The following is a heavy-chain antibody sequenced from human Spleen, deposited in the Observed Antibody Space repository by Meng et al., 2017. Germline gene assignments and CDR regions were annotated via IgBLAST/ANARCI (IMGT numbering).Heavy chain of an antibody. CDR2: INHVGTT. CDR1: GGSFSGYS. CDR3: ARFSNYEGYFDY. Sequence: QVQLQQWGAGLLKPSETLSLTCAVYGGSFSGYSWSWIRQPPGKGLEWIGEINHVGTTNYNPSLKSRVTISSDTSKNQFSLKLSSVTAADTAVYYCARFSNYEGYFDYWGQGTLVTVSS. J-gene: IGHJ4*02. V-gene: IGHV4-34*01. D-gene: IGHD4-11*01.